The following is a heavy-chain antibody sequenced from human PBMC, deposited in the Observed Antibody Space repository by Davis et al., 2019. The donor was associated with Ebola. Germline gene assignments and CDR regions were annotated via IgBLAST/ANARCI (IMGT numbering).Heavy chain of an antibody. CDR2: ISAYNGNT. D-gene: IGHD6-19*01. CDR3: ARGIAVAGVALDYYYYYGMDV. J-gene: IGHJ6*04. V-gene: IGHV1-18*01. Sequence: ASVKVSCKTSGYNFTNYGISWVRQAPGQGLEWMGWISAYNGNTNYAQKLQGRVTMTTDTSTSTAYMELRSLRSDDTAVYYCARGIAVAGVALDYYYYYGMDVWGKGTTVTVSS. CDR1: GYNFTNYG.